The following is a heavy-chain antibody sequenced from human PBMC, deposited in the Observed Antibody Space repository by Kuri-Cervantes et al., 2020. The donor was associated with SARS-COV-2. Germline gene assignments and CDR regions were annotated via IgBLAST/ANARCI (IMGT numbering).Heavy chain of an antibody. J-gene: IGHJ4*02. D-gene: IGHD3-9*01. Sequence: ASVKVSCKASGYTFTGYYMRWVRQAPGQGLEWMGWINPNSGGTNYAQTFQGRVTMTRDTSISAAYMELTRLRSDDTAVYYCARACFDWLSGVPQCYFDYWGQGTLVTVSS. CDR3: ARACFDWLSGVPQCYFDY. CDR2: INPNSGGT. CDR1: GYTFTGYY. V-gene: IGHV1-2*02.